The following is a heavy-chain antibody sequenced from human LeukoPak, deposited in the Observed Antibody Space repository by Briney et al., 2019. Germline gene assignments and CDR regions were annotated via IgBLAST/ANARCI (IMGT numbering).Heavy chain of an antibody. J-gene: IGHJ4*01. CDR2: IGETGRVI. D-gene: IGHD3-10*01. CDR1: GFTFTSYA. V-gene: IGHV3-48*01. Sequence: SGGSLRLSCAAYGFTFTSYAMNWVRQAPGKGLEWISYIGETGRVIYYADSVKGRFTISRDNVKNALYLQMNTLRADDTAVYYCAREGLYYGARISSFDYWGHGTRVTVSS. CDR3: AREGLYYGARISSFDY.